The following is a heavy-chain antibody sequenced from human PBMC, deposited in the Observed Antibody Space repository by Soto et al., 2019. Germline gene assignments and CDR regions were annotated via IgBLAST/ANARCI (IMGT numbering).Heavy chain of an antibody. CDR3: AGCRCTSCYRYYYYGMDV. CDR1: GFTFSSYA. V-gene: IGHV3-23*01. Sequence: EVQLLESGGGLVQPGGSLRLSCAASGFTFSSYAMSWVRQAPGKGLEWFSAISGSGGSTYYADSVKGRFTISRDNSKNTLYLQMNSLRAEDTAVYYCAGCRCTSCYRYYYYGMDVWGQVTTVTVSS. D-gene: IGHD2-2*01. CDR2: ISGSGGST. J-gene: IGHJ6*02.